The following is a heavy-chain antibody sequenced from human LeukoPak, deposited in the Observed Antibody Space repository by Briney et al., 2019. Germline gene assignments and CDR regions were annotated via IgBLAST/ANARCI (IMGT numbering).Heavy chain of an antibody. V-gene: IGHV3-66*01. Sequence: GGSLRLSCAASGFTVSSNYMTWVRQAPGQGLEWVSLIYSGGYTYYADSVKGRFTISRDKSKNTLYLQMNSLRAEDTAVYYCARVLRLYADYLYPGAFDIWGQGTMVTVSS. J-gene: IGHJ3*02. CDR2: IYSGGYT. D-gene: IGHD4/OR15-4a*01. CDR3: ARVLRLYADYLYPGAFDI. CDR1: GFTVSSNY.